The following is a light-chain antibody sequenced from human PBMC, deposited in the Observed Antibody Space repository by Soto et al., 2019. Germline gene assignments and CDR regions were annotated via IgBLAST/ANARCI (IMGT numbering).Light chain of an antibody. CDR2: KAS. CDR3: QQYGSSPAT. V-gene: IGKV1-5*03. Sequence: DIQMTQSPSTLSASVGDRVTITCRASQSISSWLAWYQQKPGKAPKLLIYKASSLESGVPSRFSGSGSGTEFTLTISSLQPEDFAVYYCQQYGSSPATFGGGTKVDIK. CDR1: QSISSW. J-gene: IGKJ4*01.